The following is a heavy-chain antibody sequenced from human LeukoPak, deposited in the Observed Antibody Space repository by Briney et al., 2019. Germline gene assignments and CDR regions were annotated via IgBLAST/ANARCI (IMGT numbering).Heavy chain of an antibody. V-gene: IGHV4-34*01. CDR1: GGSFSGYY. J-gene: IGHJ4*02. CDR3: ARGRYYDSSGYYGYYFDY. CDR2: INHSGST. Sequence: SETLSLTSAVYGGSFSGYYWSWIRQPPRKGLEWSGEINHSGSTNYNPSLKSRVTISVDTSKNQFSLKLSSVTAADTAVYYCARGRYYDSSGYYGYYFDYWGQGTLVTVSS. D-gene: IGHD3-22*01.